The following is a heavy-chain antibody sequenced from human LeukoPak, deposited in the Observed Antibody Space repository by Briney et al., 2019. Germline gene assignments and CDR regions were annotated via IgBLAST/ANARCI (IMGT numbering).Heavy chain of an antibody. V-gene: IGHV4-30-4*01. J-gene: IGHJ4*02. D-gene: IGHD3-9*01. CDR1: GGSVNSGDNY. Sequence: SETLSLTCTVSGGSVNSGDNYWSWIRQPPGKGPEWIGYVYYTGSTYYNPSLRTRVTISIDTSENLFSLKLTSVTAADTAVYYCARGAVLRYFLAAIDYWGQGTLVTVSS. CDR3: ARGAVLRYFLAAIDY. CDR2: VYYTGST.